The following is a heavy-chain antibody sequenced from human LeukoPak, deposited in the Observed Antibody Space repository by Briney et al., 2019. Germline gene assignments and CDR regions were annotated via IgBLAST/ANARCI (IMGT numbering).Heavy chain of an antibody. J-gene: IGHJ4*02. D-gene: IGHD3-3*01. CDR2: INPNSGGT. Sequence: ASVKVSCKASGYTFTGYYMHWVRQAPGQGLEWMGWINPNSGGTNYAQKFQGRVTMTRDTSISTAYMELSRLRSDDTAVYYCARVPSSRLRFLESRLQKYWGQGTLVTVSS. CDR3: ARVPSSRLRFLESRLQKY. CDR1: GYTFTGYY. V-gene: IGHV1-2*02.